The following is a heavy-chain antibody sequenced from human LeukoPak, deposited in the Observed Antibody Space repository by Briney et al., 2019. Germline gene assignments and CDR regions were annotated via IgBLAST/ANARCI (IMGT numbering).Heavy chain of an antibody. CDR3: ARDIGVTTGITAA. V-gene: IGHV3-21*01. Sequence: GGSLRLSCAASGFTFSSYTMNWVRQATGKGLEWVSSISSSNNYIYYAGSVKGRFTISRDNAKNSLYLQMNSLRAEDTAVYYCARDIGVTTGITAAWGQGTLVTVSS. CDR2: ISSSNNYI. CDR1: GFTFSSYT. D-gene: IGHD6-13*01. J-gene: IGHJ4*02.